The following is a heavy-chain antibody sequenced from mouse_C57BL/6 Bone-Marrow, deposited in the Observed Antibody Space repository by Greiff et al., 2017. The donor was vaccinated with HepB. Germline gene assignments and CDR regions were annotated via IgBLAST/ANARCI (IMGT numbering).Heavy chain of an antibody. J-gene: IGHJ4*01. V-gene: IGHV1-5*01. CDR3: TREDYGSSCGAMDY. CDR2: IYPGNSDT. Sequence: VHVKQSGTVLARPGASVKMSCKTSGYTFTSYWMHWVKQRPGQGLEWIGAIYPGNSDTSYNQKFKGKAKLTAVTSASTAYMELSSLTNEDSAVYYCTREDYGSSCGAMDYWGQGTSVTVSS. D-gene: IGHD1-1*01. CDR1: GYTFTSYW.